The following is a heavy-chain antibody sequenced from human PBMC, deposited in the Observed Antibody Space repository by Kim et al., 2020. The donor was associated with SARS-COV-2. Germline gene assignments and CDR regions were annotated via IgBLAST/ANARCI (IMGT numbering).Heavy chain of an antibody. D-gene: IGHD7-27*01. V-gene: IGHV3-48*02. CDR3: AREDLGF. CDR2: SSSTR. J-gene: IGHJ4*02. Sequence: SSSTRYYGDSVKGRFTVSRDNAENSLDLQMNSLRDEDTAVYYCAREDLGFWGQGTLVTVSS.